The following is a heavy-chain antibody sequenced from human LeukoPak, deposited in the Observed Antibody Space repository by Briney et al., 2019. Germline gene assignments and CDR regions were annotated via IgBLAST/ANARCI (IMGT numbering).Heavy chain of an antibody. CDR2: ISSSSSYI. V-gene: IGHV3-21*01. D-gene: IGHD3-22*01. Sequence: GGSLRLSCAASGFTFSSYSMNWVRQAPGKGLEWVSSISSSSSYIYYADPVKGRFTISRDNAKNSLYLQMNSLRAEDTAVYYCARDQTYYYDSSGLGEGWFDPWGQGTLVTVSS. CDR3: ARDQTYYYDSSGLGEGWFDP. J-gene: IGHJ5*02. CDR1: GFTFSSYS.